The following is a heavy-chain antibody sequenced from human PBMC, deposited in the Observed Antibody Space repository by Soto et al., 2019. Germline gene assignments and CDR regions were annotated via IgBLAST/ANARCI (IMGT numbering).Heavy chain of an antibody. J-gene: IGHJ4*02. Sequence: PGGSLRLSCAASGFTFSSYWMSWVRQAPGKGLEWVANIKQDGSEKYYVDSVKGRFTISRDNAKNSLYLQMNSLRAEDTAVYYCARVLTPLRLGELSSLDYWGQGTLVTVSS. CDR2: IKQDGSEK. V-gene: IGHV3-7*01. CDR1: GFTFSSYW. D-gene: IGHD3-16*02. CDR3: ARVLTPLRLGELSSLDY.